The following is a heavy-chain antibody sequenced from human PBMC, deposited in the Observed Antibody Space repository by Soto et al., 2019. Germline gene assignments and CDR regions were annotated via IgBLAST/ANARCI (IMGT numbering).Heavy chain of an antibody. CDR3: ARGNYYFDGSGYNWFDP. CDR1: GSTLTELS. V-gene: IGHV1-24*01. CDR2: FDPEVGER. Sequence: GASVKVSCKVSGSTLTELSVHWVRQAPGKGLEWMGAFDPEVGERIYSQNFQGRVTMTEDSSTDTAYMELSKLRSEDTAVYYCARGNYYFDGSGYNWFDPWGQGTLVTVS. J-gene: IGHJ5*02. D-gene: IGHD3-22*01.